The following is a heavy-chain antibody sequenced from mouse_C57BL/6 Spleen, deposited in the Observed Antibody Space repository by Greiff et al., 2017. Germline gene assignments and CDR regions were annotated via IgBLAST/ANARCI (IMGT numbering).Heavy chain of an antibody. Sequence: VQLQQSGAELVKPGASVKISCKASGYAFSSYWMNWVKQRPGKGLEWIGQLYPGDGDTNYNGKFKGKATLTADKSSSSAYMRLSSLTSEDSAVDFCARGDYGSSYGYAMDYWGQGTSVTVSS. D-gene: IGHD1-1*01. J-gene: IGHJ4*01. V-gene: IGHV1-80*01. CDR1: GYAFSSYW. CDR2: LYPGDGDT. CDR3: ARGDYGSSYGYAMDY.